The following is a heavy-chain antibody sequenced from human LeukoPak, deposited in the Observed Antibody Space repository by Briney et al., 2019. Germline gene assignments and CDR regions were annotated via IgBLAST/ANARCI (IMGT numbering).Heavy chain of an antibody. J-gene: IGHJ4*03. D-gene: IGHD3-10*01. V-gene: IGHV3-48*02. CDR3: VRGDGWFGELLNFDF. CDR2: ISASSKTI. CDR1: GFTFSAYS. Sequence: GGSLRLSCAASGFTFSAYSMNWVRQAPGKGLEWVSHISASSKTIYYADSVKGRFSISRDNAKSSLYLQMNSLRDEDTAVYYCVRGDGWFGELLNFDFWGQGTTVTVSS.